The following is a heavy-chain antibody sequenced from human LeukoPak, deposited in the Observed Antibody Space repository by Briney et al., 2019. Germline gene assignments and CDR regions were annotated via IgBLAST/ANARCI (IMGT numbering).Heavy chain of an antibody. CDR1: GYTFTSYY. CDR2: INPSGGST. D-gene: IGHD6-19*01. V-gene: IGHV1-46*01. Sequence: ASVKVSCKTSGYTFTSYYIHWVRQAPGQGLEWMGVINPSGGSTGYPQKFQGRVTMTRDTSTSTVYMELSSLRFEDTAVYYCARDRAVAGFRFDYWRQGTLVTVSS. J-gene: IGHJ4*02. CDR3: ARDRAVAGFRFDY.